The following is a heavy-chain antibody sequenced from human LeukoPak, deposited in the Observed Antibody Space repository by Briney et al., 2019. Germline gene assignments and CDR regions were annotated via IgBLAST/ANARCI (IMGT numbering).Heavy chain of an antibody. V-gene: IGHV3-7*01. D-gene: IGHD6-6*01. CDR1: GFTFSSYW. CDR3: ARSIAARFRWFDP. J-gene: IGHJ5*02. Sequence: GGSLRLSCAASGFTFSSYWMSWVRQAPGKGLEWVAYIKQDVTEKYYVDSVKGRFSISRDNAKNSLYLQMNSLRAEDTAVYYCARSIAARFRWFDPWGQGTLVTVSS. CDR2: IKQDVTEK.